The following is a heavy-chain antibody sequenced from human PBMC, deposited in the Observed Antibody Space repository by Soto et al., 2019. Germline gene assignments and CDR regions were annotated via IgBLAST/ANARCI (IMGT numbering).Heavy chain of an antibody. CDR1: GFTFSSYA. J-gene: IGHJ6*02. Sequence: GGSLGLSCAASGFTFSSYAMSWVRQAPGKGLEWVSAISGSGGSTYYADSVKGRFTISRDNSKNTLYLQMNSLRAEDTAVYYCAKRGGSGSYSYYYYGMDVWGQGTTVTVSS. D-gene: IGHD3-10*01. CDR3: AKRGGSGSYSYYYYGMDV. CDR2: ISGSGGST. V-gene: IGHV3-23*01.